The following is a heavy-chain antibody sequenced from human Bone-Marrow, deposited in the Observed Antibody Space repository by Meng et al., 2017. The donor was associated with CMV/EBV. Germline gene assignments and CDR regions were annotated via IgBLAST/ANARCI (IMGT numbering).Heavy chain of an antibody. CDR1: GFTFSSYG. Sequence: GESLKISCAASGFTFSSYGMHWVRQAPGKGLEWVAFIRYDGSNKYYADSVKGRFTISRDNSKNTLYLQMNSLRAEDTAVCYCAKDIGSSYYYYYGMDVWGQGTTVTVSS. D-gene: IGHD6-6*01. CDR3: AKDIGSSYYYYYGMDV. V-gene: IGHV3-30*02. J-gene: IGHJ6*02. CDR2: IRYDGSNK.